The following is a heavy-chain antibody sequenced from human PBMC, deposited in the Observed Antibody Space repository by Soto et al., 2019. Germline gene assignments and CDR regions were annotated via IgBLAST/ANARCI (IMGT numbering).Heavy chain of an antibody. CDR3: ARGREEHNYDSSGYYH. CDR2: IYYSGST. Sequence: PSETLSLTCTVSGGSISSGGYYWSWLRQHPGKGLEWIGYIYYSGSTYYNPSLKSRVTISVDTSKNQCSLELSSVTAADTAVYYCARGREEHNYDSSGYYHWGQGTLVTVSS. V-gene: IGHV4-31*03. D-gene: IGHD3-22*01. J-gene: IGHJ5*02. CDR1: GGSISSGGYY.